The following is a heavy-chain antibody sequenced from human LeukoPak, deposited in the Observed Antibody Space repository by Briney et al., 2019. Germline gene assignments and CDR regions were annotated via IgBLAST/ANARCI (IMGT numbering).Heavy chain of an antibody. V-gene: IGHV3-66*01. D-gene: IGHD2/OR15-2a*01. Sequence: GGSLRLSCAASGFTVSSNYMTWVRQAPGKGLEWVSVIYSGGSTYYTDSVKGRFTISRDNSKNTLYLQMNKLRAEDTAVYYCARDEPSPDSTDLDYWGQGTLVTVSS. CDR1: GFTVSSNY. CDR2: IYSGGST. CDR3: ARDEPSPDSTDLDY. J-gene: IGHJ4*02.